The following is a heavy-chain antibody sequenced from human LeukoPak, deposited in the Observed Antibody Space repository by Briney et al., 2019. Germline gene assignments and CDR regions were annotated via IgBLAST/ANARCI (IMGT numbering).Heavy chain of an antibody. D-gene: IGHD1-26*01. V-gene: IGHV1-18*01. CDR1: GGTFNSYA. Sequence: GASVKVSCKASGGTFNSYAISWVRQAPGQGLEWMGWISAYNGNTNYAQKLQGRVTMTTDTSTSTAYMELRSLRSDDTAVYYCARVWVYSGSYFNPLYYFDYWGQGTLVTVSS. J-gene: IGHJ4*02. CDR2: ISAYNGNT. CDR3: ARVWVYSGSYFNPLYYFDY.